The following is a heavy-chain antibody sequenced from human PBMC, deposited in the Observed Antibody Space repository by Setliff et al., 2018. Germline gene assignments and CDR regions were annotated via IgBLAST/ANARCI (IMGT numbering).Heavy chain of an antibody. D-gene: IGHD4-17*01. Sequence: SETLSLTCIVSGGSISSGDHYWSWIRQPAGKGLEWIGRIHASGSTYYNPSLKSRVTISVDTSKNQFSLKLSSVTAADTAVYYCARDPLTTNRRRAFDIWGQGTMVTVSS. CDR1: GGSISSGDHY. V-gene: IGHV4-61*02. CDR3: ARDPLTTNRRRAFDI. CDR2: IHASGST. J-gene: IGHJ3*02.